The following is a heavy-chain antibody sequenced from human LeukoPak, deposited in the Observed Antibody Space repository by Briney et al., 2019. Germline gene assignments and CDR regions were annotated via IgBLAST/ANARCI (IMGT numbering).Heavy chain of an antibody. CDR2: IYHSGST. J-gene: IGHJ4*02. V-gene: IGHV4-30-2*01. D-gene: IGHD6-13*01. CDR1: GGSISSGGYY. Sequence: SQTLSLTCTVSGGSISSGGYYWSWIRQPPGKGLEWIGYIYHSGSTYYNPSLKSQVTISVDRSKNQFSLKLSSVTAADTAVYYCARGAAAGSFDYWGQGTLVTVSS. CDR3: ARGAAAGSFDY.